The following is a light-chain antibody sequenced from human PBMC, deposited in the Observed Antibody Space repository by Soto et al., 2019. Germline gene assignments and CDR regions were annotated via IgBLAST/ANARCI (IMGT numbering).Light chain of an antibody. CDR3: QQTYSIPLT. Sequence: DIQMTQSPSFLSASVGDRVTITCRASQSISRYLNWYRQKPGKAPELLIYATSHLQSEVPSRFSGSGSGPDFTLTVSSLQPEDFATYYCQQTYSIPLTFGGGTKVEIK. CDR2: ATS. J-gene: IGKJ4*01. V-gene: IGKV1-39*01. CDR1: QSISRY.